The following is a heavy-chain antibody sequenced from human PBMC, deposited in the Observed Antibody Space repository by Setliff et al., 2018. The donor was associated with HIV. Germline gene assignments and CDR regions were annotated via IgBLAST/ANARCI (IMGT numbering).Heavy chain of an antibody. CDR3: TAALQQQVVRWFDP. CDR2: IKSKTDGGTT. J-gene: IGHJ5*02. Sequence: GGSLRLSCAASGFTFSNAWLSWVRQSPGKGLEWVGRIKSKTDGGTTDYAAPVKGRFTISRDDSKNTLYLQVNSLNTEDTAVYYCTAALQQQVVRWFDPWGQGTLVTVSS. CDR1: GFTFSNAW. V-gene: IGHV3-15*01. D-gene: IGHD6-13*01.